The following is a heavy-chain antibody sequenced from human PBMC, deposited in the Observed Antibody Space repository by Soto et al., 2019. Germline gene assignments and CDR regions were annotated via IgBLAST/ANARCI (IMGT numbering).Heavy chain of an antibody. CDR2: MNPNSGNT. CDR3: ARGRDYGAEIRRWYFDL. D-gene: IGHD4-17*01. CDR1: GYTFTSYD. J-gene: IGHJ2*01. V-gene: IGHV1-8*01. Sequence: QVQLVQSGAEVKKPGASVKVSCKASGYTFTSYDINWVRQATGQGLEWLGWMNPNSGNTGYAQKFQGRVTMTSNTSISTAYMELSSLRSEDTAVYYCARGRDYGAEIRRWYFDLCGRGTLVTVSS.